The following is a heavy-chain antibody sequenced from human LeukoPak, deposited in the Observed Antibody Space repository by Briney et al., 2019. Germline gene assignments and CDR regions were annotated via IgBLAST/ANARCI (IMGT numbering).Heavy chain of an antibody. CDR2: ITSGAGST. D-gene: IGHD3-16*01. V-gene: IGHV3-11*01. J-gene: IGHJ4*02. Sequence: GGSLRLSCLASGFSISDYYMSWIRQSPGKGLEWISYITSGAGSTKYADSVKGRFTISRDKAKNSVALQLNSLRAEDTAVYYCTRERRGTYYAFESWGQGTLVTVSS. CDR1: GFSISDYY. CDR3: TRERRGTYYAFES.